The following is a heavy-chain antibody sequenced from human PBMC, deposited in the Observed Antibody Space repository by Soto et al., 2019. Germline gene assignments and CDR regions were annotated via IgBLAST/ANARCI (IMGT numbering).Heavy chain of an antibody. V-gene: IGHV3-74*01. CDR3: ARSIGDGFDPWGQGTQVTVSLGKPPVYYCAKDRDGAAAGPTKFYGMDV. CDR2: ISYDANTT. D-gene: IGHD6-13*01. CDR1: GFAFSSHW. J-gene: IGHJ6*02. Sequence: GGSLRLSCAASGFAFSSHWMHWVRQAPGKGLLWVSRISYDANTTDYADSVKGRFTISRDNAKNTLYLQLDSLGAEDTDVYFCARSIGDGFDPWGQGTQVTVSLGKPPVYYCAKDRDGAAAGPTKFYGMDVWGQGTTVTVSS.